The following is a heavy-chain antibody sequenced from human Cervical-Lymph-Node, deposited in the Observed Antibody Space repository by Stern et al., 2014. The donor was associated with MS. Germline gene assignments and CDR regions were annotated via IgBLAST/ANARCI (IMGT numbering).Heavy chain of an antibody. CDR3: ARGELKEGLVRGMDV. CDR2: IIPIFGTA. V-gene: IGHV1-69*01. CDR1: GGTFSSYA. D-gene: IGHD1-26*01. Sequence: MQLVDSGAEVKKPGSSVKVSCKASGGTFSSYAISWVRQSPGQGLEWKGGIIPIFGTANYAQKFQGRVRITADESTSTAYMELSSLRSEDTAVYYCARGELKEGLVRGMDVWGQGTTVTVSS. J-gene: IGHJ6*02.